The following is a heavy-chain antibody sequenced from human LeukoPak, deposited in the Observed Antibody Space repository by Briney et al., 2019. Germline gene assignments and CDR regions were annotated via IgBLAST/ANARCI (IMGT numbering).Heavy chain of an antibody. V-gene: IGHV3-23*01. CDR1: GFTFSSYA. D-gene: IGHD2-2*01. CDR3: AKDLRYCSSTSCSHVFDI. CDR2: ISGSGGST. J-gene: IGHJ3*02. Sequence: GGSLRLSCAASGFTFSSYAMSWVRQAPGKGLEWVSAISGSGGSTCYADSVKGRFTISRDNSKNTLYLQMNSLRAEDTAVYYCAKDLRYCSSTSCSHVFDIWGQGTMVTVSS.